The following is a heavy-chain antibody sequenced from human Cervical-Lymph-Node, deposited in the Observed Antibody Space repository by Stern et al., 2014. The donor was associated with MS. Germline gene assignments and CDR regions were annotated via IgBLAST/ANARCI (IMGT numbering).Heavy chain of an antibody. CDR3: ARGRGGDDRYYFDY. CDR1: GFTFSSYS. J-gene: IGHJ4*02. V-gene: IGHV3-21*01. D-gene: IGHD2-21*02. CDR2: ISSGGSYI. Sequence: EVQLQESGGGLVKPGGALRLSCAASGFTFSSYSMNWVRQAPGKGLEWVASISSGGSYIYYATSLKGRFTISRDNAKNSLYLQMNSLRAEDTAVYYCARGRGGDDRYYFDYWGQGTLVTVSS.